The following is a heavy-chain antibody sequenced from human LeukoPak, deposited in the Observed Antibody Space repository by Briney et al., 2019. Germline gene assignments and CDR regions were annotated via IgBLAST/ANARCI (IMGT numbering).Heavy chain of an antibody. CDR2: INHSGST. D-gene: IGHD2-15*01. CDR3: ARGPSGVAATAPIDY. J-gene: IGHJ4*02. Sequence: SETLSLTCAVYGGSFSGYYWSWLRQPPGKGLEWIGEINHSGSTNYNPSLKSRVTISVDTSKNQFSLKLSSVTAADTAVYYCARGPSGVAATAPIDYWGQGTLDTVSS. V-gene: IGHV4-34*01. CDR1: GGSFSGYY.